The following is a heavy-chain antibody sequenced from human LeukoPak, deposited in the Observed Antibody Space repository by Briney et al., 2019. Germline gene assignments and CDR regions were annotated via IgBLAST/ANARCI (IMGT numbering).Heavy chain of an antibody. J-gene: IGHJ4*02. D-gene: IGHD3-22*01. CDR3: AKGEGLYYDSSGYSHFDY. CDR2: ISGSGGST. V-gene: IGHV3-23*01. Sequence: AGGSLRLSCAASGFTFSSYAMSWVRQAPGKGLEWVSAISGSGGSTYYADSVKGRFTISRDNSKNTLYLQMNSLRAEDTAVYYCAKGEGLYYDSSGYSHFDYWGQGTLVTVSS. CDR1: GFTFSSYA.